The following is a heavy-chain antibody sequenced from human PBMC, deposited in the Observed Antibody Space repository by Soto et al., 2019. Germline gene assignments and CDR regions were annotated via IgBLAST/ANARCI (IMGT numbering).Heavy chain of an antibody. Sequence: PSETLSLTCTVSGGSISSSSYYWGWIRQPPGKGLEWIGSIYYSGYTYYNPSLKSRVTISVDTSKNQFSLKVSSVTAADTAVYYCARLGGYCSGTSCYGYYGMDVWGQGTTVTVSS. CDR3: ARLGGYCSGTSCYGYYGMDV. CDR1: GGSISSSSYY. V-gene: IGHV4-39*01. D-gene: IGHD2-2*01. CDR2: IYYSGYT. J-gene: IGHJ6*02.